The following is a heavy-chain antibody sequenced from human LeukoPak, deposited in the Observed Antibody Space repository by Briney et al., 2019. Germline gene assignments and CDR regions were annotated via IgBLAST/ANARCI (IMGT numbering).Heavy chain of an antibody. Sequence: PGGSLRLSCAASGFTFSSYAMSWVRQAPGKGLEWVAAISGSGGSTYYADSVKGRFTISRDNSKNTLYLQMNSLRAEDTAVYYCANLNILQYSSGWYPRTFDYWGQGTLVTVSS. D-gene: IGHD6-19*01. CDR2: ISGSGGST. CDR3: ANLNILQYSSGWYPRTFDY. V-gene: IGHV3-23*01. CDR1: GFTFSSYA. J-gene: IGHJ4*02.